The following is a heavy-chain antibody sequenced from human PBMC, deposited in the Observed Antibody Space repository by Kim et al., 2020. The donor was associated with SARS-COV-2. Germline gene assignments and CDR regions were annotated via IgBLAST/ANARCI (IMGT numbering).Heavy chain of an antibody. J-gene: IGHJ4*02. CDR2: T. D-gene: IGHD6-19*01. Sequence: TYYNPSLKRRVTISVDTSKNQFSLKLSSVTAADTAVYYCARDEVAGPFDYWGQGTLVTVSS. V-gene: IGHV4-39*07. CDR3: ARDEVAGPFDY.